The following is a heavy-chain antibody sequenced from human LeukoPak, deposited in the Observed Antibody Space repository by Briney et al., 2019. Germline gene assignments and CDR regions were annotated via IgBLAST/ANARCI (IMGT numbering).Heavy chain of an antibody. J-gene: IGHJ4*02. CDR2: IKEDGSEK. CDR1: GFTFSDYW. CDR3: ARGPVVVIAPADY. D-gene: IGHD2-21*01. Sequence: GGSLRLSCAVSGFTFSDYWMTWVRQAPGKGLEWVANIKEDGSEKSYVDSVKGRFTISRDNAKNSLYLQMNNLRAEDTAVYYCARGPVVVIAPADYWGQGTLVTVSS. V-gene: IGHV3-7*01.